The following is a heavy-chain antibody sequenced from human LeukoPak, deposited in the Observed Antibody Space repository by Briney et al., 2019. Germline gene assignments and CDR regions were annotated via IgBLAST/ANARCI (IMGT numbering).Heavy chain of an antibody. D-gene: IGHD6-6*01. Sequence: SETLSLTCGFYGGSFRNYYWSCIRQSPGKGLERIGEINQSRRTNYNPSLKTRLTISVDTAKNLFSLSLTSMTAADTATYYCAVRDGHSTSSGDTWGQGTLVTVSS. J-gene: IGHJ5*02. CDR3: AVRDGHSTSSGDT. CDR2: INQSRRT. CDR1: GGSFRNYY. V-gene: IGHV4-34*01.